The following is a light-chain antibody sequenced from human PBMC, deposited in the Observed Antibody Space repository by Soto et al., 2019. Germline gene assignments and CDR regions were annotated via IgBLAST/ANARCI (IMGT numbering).Light chain of an antibody. Sequence: QSALTQPRSVSGSPGQSVTISCTGTNSDVGTYNHVSWYQQHPGKAPKLIIYDVTKRPSGVPDRFSGSKSGNTASLIISGLQAADEAEYYCCCCSYAGSSSFRVLFGGGTKLTVL. CDR3: CSYAGSSSFRVL. CDR2: DVT. V-gene: IGLV2-11*01. CDR1: NSDVGTYNH. J-gene: IGLJ2*01.